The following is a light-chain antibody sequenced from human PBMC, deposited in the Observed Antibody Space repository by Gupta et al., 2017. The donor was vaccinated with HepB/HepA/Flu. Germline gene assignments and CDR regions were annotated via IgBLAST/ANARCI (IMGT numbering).Light chain of an antibody. CDR3: QHENNCPRT. CDR1: QSVSSD. V-gene: IGKV3-15*01. Sequence: EIVMTQSPATLSLSPGERATLSCRASQSVSSDLAWYQQKHGQAPRLLIYGASTRANGFPARFSGSGSGTEFTLTISSRQSEDFAVYYCQHENNCPRTFGQGTKVEIK. J-gene: IGKJ1*01. CDR2: GAS.